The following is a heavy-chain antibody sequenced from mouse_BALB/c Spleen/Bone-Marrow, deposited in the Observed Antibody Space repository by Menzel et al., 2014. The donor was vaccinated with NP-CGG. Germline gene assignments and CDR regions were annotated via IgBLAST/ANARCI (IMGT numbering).Heavy chain of an antibody. D-gene: IGHD3-1*01. V-gene: IGHV1S137*01. CDR1: GYTFSDYA. CDR2: LSPYYVDG. Sequence: QVQLQQSGAELVRPGVSVKISCKGSGYTFSDYAMHWVKQSHAKGLEWIGVLSPYYVDGGYNQKFKGKATMTIDTSSSTVYMELVRLTSEDSAIYYCARGGSSGLYYYAMDYWGQGTSVTVSS. CDR3: ARGGSSGLYYYAMDY. J-gene: IGHJ4*01.